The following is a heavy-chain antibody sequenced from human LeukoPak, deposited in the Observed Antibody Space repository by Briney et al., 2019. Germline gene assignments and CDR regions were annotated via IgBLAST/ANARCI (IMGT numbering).Heavy chain of an antibody. CDR1: GGSISSSSYY. Sequence: SETLSLTCTVSGGSISSSSYYWGWIRQPPGKGLEWIGSIYYSGSTYYNPSLKSRVTISVDTSKNQLSLKLSSVTAADTAVYYCARHVRDSSGRAADYWGQGTLVTVSS. V-gene: IGHV4-39*01. D-gene: IGHD6-19*01. CDR2: IYYSGST. CDR3: ARHVRDSSGRAADY. J-gene: IGHJ4*02.